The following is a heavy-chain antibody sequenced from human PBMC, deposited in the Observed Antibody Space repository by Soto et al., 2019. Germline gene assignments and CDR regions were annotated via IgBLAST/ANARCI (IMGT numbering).Heavy chain of an antibody. J-gene: IGHJ6*03. CDR3: ARHGGRITIFGVAPLPYYYYMDV. CDR2: IYYSGST. CDR1: GGSISSYY. V-gene: IGHV4-59*08. Sequence: PSETLSLTCTVSGGSISSYYWSWIRQPPGKGLEWIGYIYYSGSTNYNPSLKSRVTISVDTSKNQFSLKLSSVTAADTAVYYCARHGGRITIFGVAPLPYYYYMDVWGKGTTVTVSS. D-gene: IGHD3-3*01.